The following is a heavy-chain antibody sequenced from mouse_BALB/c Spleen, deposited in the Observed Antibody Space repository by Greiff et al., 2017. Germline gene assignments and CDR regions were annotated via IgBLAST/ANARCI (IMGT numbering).Heavy chain of an antibody. D-gene: IGHD2-12*01. V-gene: IGHV5-6-5*01. CDR2: ISSGGST. CDR3: ARAYDAWYFDV. J-gene: IGHJ1*01. Sequence: EVKLVESGGGLVKPGGSLKLSCAASGFTFSSYAMSWVRQTPEKRLEWVASISSGGSTYYPDSVKGRFTISRDNAKNNLYLQMSSLKSEDTAMYYCARAYDAWYFDVWGAGTTVTVSS. CDR1: GFTFSSYA.